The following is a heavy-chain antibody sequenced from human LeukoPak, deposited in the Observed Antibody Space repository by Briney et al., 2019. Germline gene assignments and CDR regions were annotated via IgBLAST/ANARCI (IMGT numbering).Heavy chain of an antibody. CDR2: INHSGST. J-gene: IGHJ4*02. Sequence: SETLSLTCAVYGGYFSGYYWSWIRQPPGKGLEWIGEINHSGSTNYNPSLKSRVTISVDTSKNQFSLKLCSVTAADTAVYYCARGRRGSASHWGQGTLVTVSS. V-gene: IGHV4-34*01. D-gene: IGHD1-26*01. CDR1: GGYFSGYY. CDR3: ARGRRGSASH.